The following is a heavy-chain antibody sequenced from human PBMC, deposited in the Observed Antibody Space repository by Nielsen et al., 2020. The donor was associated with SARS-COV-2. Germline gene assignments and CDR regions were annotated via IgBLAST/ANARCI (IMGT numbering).Heavy chain of an antibody. CDR2: IYSGGST. CDR3: ATGIAAAGYFDY. V-gene: IGHV3-66*01. J-gene: IGHJ4*02. D-gene: IGHD6-13*01. Sequence: GESLKISCAASGFTFSHYWMSWVRQAPGKGLEWVSVIYSGGSTYYADSVKGRFTISRDNSKNKLYLQMNSLRAEDTAVYYCATGIAAAGYFDYWGQGTLVTVSS. CDR1: GFTFSHYW.